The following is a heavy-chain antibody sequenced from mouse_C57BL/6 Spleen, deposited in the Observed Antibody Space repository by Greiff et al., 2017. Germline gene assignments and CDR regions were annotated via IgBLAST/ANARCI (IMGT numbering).Heavy chain of an antibody. Sequence: VQGVESGAELVKPGASVKMSCKASGYTFTSYWITWVKQRPGQGLEWIGDIYPGSGSTNYNEKFKSKATLTVDTSSSTAYMQLSSLTSEDSAVYYCARRDYDWYFDVWGTGTTVTVSS. CDR1: GYTFTSYW. D-gene: IGHD2-4*01. CDR3: ARRDYDWYFDV. CDR2: IYPGSGST. V-gene: IGHV1-55*01. J-gene: IGHJ1*03.